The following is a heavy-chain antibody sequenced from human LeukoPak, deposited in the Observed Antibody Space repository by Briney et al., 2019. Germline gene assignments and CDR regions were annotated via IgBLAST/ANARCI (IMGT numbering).Heavy chain of an antibody. V-gene: IGHV4-4*07. D-gene: IGHD3-10*02. CDR3: SRSDHVHYYYHGMDV. CDR1: GGSISTYH. Sequence: PSETLSLTCTVSGGSISTYHWNWIRQPAGKGLEWIGRIYVGGYTNYNPALKSRVTVSADTSKNQFSLKLRSVTAADTAVYFRSRSDHVHYYYHGMDVWGQGITVTVSS. J-gene: IGHJ6*02. CDR2: IYVGGYT.